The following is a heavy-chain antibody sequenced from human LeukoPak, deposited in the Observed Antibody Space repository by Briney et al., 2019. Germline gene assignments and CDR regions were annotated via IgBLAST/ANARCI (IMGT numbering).Heavy chain of an antibody. CDR3: ARLPWGVVRNYYYYYGMDV. V-gene: IGHV4-59*08. J-gene: IGHJ6*02. CDR2: IYYSGST. Sequence: PSETLSLTCTVSGGSISSYYWSWIRQPQGKGLEWIGYIYYSGSTNYNPSLKSRVTISVDTSKNQFSLKLSSVTAADTAVYYCARLPWGVVRNYYYYYGMDVWRQGTTVTVSS. D-gene: IGHD2-15*01. CDR1: GGSISSYY.